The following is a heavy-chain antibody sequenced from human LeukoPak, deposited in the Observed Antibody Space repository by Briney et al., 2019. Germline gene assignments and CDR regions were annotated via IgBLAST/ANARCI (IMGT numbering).Heavy chain of an antibody. CDR1: GFTFSSYA. J-gene: IGHJ4*02. Sequence: PGKSLRLSCAASGFTFSSYAMHWVRQAPGKGLEWVTVISYDGSNEYYADSVKGRFTIARDNSKNTLYLQMNSLRAEDTAVYYCAREGPYYFDYWGQGTLVTVSS. V-gene: IGHV3-30-3*01. CDR2: ISYDGSNE. CDR3: AREGPYYFDY.